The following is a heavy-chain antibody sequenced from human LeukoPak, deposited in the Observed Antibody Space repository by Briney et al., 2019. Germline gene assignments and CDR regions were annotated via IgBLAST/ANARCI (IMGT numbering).Heavy chain of an antibody. D-gene: IGHD3-22*01. CDR2: IYNSGST. CDR3: ARVFDDSSGHI. V-gene: IGHV4-39*07. J-gene: IGHJ3*02. Sequence: PSETLSLTCTVSGGSMSSGPYYWGWIRQPPGKGLEWIGSIYNSGSTYYNPSLKSRVTISVDKSKNQFSLKLSSVTAADTAVYYCARVFDDSSGHIWGQGTMVTVSS. CDR1: GGSMSSGPYY.